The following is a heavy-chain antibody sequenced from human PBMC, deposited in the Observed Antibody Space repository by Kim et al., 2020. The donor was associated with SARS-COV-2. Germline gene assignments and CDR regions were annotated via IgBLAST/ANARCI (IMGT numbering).Heavy chain of an antibody. CDR1: GGSFSGYY. V-gene: IGHV4-34*01. J-gene: IGHJ4*02. Sequence: SETLSLTCAVYGGSFSGYYWSWIRQPPGKGLEWIGEINHSGSTNYNPSLKSRVTISVDTSKNQFSLKLSSVTAADTAVYYCARGLHSYGFDWGQGTLVTVSS. CDR3: ARGLHSYGFD. CDR2: INHSGST. D-gene: IGHD5-18*01.